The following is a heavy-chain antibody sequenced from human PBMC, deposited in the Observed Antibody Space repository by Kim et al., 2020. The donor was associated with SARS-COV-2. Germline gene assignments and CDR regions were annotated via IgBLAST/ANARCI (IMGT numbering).Heavy chain of an antibody. D-gene: IGHD3-10*01. V-gene: IGHV2-70*01. CDR3: ARIGRGSGCVYYGTDV. CDR1: GFSLSTTGMC. CDR2: IDWKDNK. J-gene: IGHJ6*02. Sequence: SGPTLVKPTPTLTLTCTFSGFSLSTTGMCVNWIRQPPGKALEWLALIDWKDNKYYSSSLGTRLTISKDTSRNQVVLIVTNLDPVDTASYYCARIGRGSGCVYYGTDVWGQGTTVTVSS.